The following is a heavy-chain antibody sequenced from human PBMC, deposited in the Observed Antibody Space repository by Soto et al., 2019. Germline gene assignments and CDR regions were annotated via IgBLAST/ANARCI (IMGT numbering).Heavy chain of an antibody. V-gene: IGHV4-34*01. Sequence: TLSLTCAVYGGSFSGYYWSWIRQPPGKGPEWIGEINHSGSTNYNPSLKSRVTISVDTSKNQFSLRLSSVTAADTAVYYCARVSSITIFGVVITKGAYKSFDPWGQGTLVTVSS. CDR3: ARVSSITIFGVVITKGAYKSFDP. D-gene: IGHD3-3*01. CDR2: INHSGST. J-gene: IGHJ5*02. CDR1: GGSFSGYY.